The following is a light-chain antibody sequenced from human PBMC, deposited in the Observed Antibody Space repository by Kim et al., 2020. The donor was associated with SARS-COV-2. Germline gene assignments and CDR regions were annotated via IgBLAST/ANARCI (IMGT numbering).Light chain of an antibody. V-gene: IGKV1-13*02. CDR1: QGISSG. J-gene: IGKJ3*01. CDR2: AAS. Sequence: AIQLTQSPSSLSASVGDRVTITCRASQGISSGLAWYQQKPGEAPNLLISAASALESGVPSRFSGSGSGTDFILTINSLQPEDFATYYCLQFNGSPHIVTFGPGTKWISN. CDR3: LQFNGSPHIVT.